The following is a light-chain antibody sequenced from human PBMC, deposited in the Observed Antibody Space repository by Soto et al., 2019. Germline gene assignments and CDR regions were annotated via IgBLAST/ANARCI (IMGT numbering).Light chain of an antibody. CDR2: NNI. V-gene: IGLV1-44*01. J-gene: IGLJ2*01. CDR3: ATWDDSLHGLV. Sequence: QSVLTQPPSASGTPGQRVTLSCSGGSSNIGINTVTWYQQLPGTAPKLLIYNNIQRPSGVPHRISGSKSGTSAYLAISGLQSEDEADYFCATWDDSLHGLVFGGGTKLTVL. CDR1: SSNIGINT.